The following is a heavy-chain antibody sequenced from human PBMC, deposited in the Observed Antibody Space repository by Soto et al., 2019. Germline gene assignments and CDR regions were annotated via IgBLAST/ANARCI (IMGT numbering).Heavy chain of an antibody. CDR1: GGSISSYY. CDR2: IYYSGST. V-gene: IGHV4-59*08. D-gene: IGHD1-26*01. Sequence: PSETLYLTCTVSGGSISSYYWSWIRQPPGKGLEWIGYIYYSGSTNYNPSLKSRVTISVDTSKNHFSLKLSSVTAADAAVYYCARRYGGNLDYWGQGTLVTVSS. CDR3: ARRYGGNLDY. J-gene: IGHJ4*02.